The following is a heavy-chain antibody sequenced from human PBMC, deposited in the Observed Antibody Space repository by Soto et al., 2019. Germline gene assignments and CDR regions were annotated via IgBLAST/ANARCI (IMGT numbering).Heavy chain of an antibody. J-gene: IGHJ5*02. CDR2: IAYDGSKK. Sequence: QVQVVESGGRVVHPGGSLRLSCAASGFTFRSSAMHWVRHTPGKGLEWVAVIAYDGSKKYYAASVKGRFTVSRDNSNNTVDLQMNSLRTEDSAIYFCARDRALLGANGLDPWGQGTRVSVSS. CDR3: ARDRALLGANGLDP. V-gene: IGHV3-30*04. CDR1: GFTFRSSA. D-gene: IGHD2-8*02.